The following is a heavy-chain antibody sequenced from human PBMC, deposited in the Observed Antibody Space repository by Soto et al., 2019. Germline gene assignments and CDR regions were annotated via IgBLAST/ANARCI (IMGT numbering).Heavy chain of an antibody. CDR1: GFTFSSYS. D-gene: IGHD5-12*01. CDR2: ISSSSSYI. V-gene: IGHV3-21*01. Sequence: PGGSLRLSCADSGFTFSSYSMNWVRQAPGKGLEWVSSISSSSSYIYYADSVKGRFTISRDNAKNSLYLQMNSLRAEDTAVYYCAREGLGRWLRPFDYWGQGTLVTVSS. CDR3: AREGLGRWLRPFDY. J-gene: IGHJ4*02.